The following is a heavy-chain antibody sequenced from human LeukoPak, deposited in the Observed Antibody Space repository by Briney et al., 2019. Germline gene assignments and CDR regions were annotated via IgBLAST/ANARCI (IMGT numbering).Heavy chain of an antibody. CDR1: GFTFSSYA. CDR3: AKGGGDYSKGIDY. J-gene: IGHJ4*02. V-gene: IGHV3-23*01. D-gene: IGHD4-11*01. CDR2: ISGSGGST. Sequence: PGGSLRLSCAASGFTFSSYAMSWVRQAPGKGLEWVPAISGSGGSTYYADSVKGRFTISRDNSKNTLYLQMNSLRAEATAVYYCAKGGGDYSKGIDYWGQGTLVTVSS.